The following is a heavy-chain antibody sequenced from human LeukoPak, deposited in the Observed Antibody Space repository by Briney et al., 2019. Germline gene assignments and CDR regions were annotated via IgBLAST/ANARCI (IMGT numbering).Heavy chain of an antibody. V-gene: IGHV5-51*01. Sequence: GESLKISCKGSGYTFSSYWIGWVRQMPGKGLEWMGIIYPTDSDTRYSPSFQGQVTISADKSISTACLQWSSLKTSDSAMYYCARHPNYCRGGTCYSSNYFDYWGQGTLVTVSS. D-gene: IGHD1-14*01. J-gene: IGHJ4*02. CDR2: IYPTDSDT. CDR3: ARHPNYCRGGTCYSSNYFDY. CDR1: GYTFSSYW.